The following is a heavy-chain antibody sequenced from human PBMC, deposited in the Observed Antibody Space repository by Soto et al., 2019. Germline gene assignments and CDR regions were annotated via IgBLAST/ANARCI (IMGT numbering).Heavy chain of an antibody. CDR2: ISWDGGNT. J-gene: IGHJ4*02. CDR3: AKDTSWTIDY. Sequence: PGGSLRLSCAASGFTFDDYTMHWGRQAPGKGLEWVSMISWDGGNTYYADSVKGRFTISRENSKNSLYLQMNSLRTEDTALYYCAKDTSWTIDYWGQGTLVTVSS. V-gene: IGHV3-43*01. CDR1: GFTFDDYT. D-gene: IGHD4-17*01.